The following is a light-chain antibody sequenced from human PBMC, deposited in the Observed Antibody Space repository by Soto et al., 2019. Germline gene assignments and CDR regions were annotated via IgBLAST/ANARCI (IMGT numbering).Light chain of an antibody. Sequence: QSVLTQPASVSGSPGQSITISCTGTSSDVGGYNYVSWYQQLPGKAPKLMIYDVSDRPLGVSNRFSGSKSGNTASLTISGLQAEDEADYYCSSYTSSTTLEVVFGGGTKVTVL. V-gene: IGLV2-14*01. CDR2: DVS. CDR1: SSDVGGYNY. J-gene: IGLJ2*01. CDR3: SSYTSSTTLEVV.